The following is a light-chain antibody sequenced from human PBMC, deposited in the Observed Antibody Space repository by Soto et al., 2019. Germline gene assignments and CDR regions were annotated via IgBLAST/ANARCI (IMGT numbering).Light chain of an antibody. CDR1: SSDVGSYNR. J-gene: IGLJ1*01. Sequence: QSALTQPPSVSGSPGQSVTISCTGTSSDVGSYNRVSWYQQPPGTAPKLMIYDVSNRPSGVPDRFSGSKSGNTASLTISGLQAEDEADYSCSSYTSSNTYVFGTGTKATVL. CDR2: DVS. V-gene: IGLV2-18*02. CDR3: SSYTSSNTYV.